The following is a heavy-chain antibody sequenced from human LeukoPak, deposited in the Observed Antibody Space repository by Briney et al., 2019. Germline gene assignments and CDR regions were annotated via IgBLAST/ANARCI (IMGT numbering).Heavy chain of an antibody. D-gene: IGHD3-10*01. V-gene: IGHV3-23*01. Sequence: GGSLRLSCAASGFTFSNYDMNWVRQAPGMGLEWVSTISRTAGTTYYADSVKGRFTISRDNSRNTMYLQMNSLRVEDTAVYYCARDGGATMVRGVATYDSWGQGTLVTVSS. CDR3: ARDGGATMVRGVATYDS. CDR1: GFTFSNYD. J-gene: IGHJ4*02. CDR2: ISRTAGTT.